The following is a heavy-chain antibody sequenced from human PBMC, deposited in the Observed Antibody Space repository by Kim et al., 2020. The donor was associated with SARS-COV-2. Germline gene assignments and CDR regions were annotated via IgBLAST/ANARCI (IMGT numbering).Heavy chain of an antibody. CDR3: ARQYRDSRNYSGLDV. V-gene: IGHV6-1*01. CDR1: GDSVSSNSAA. J-gene: IGHJ6*02. D-gene: IGHD3-10*01. CDR2: TYCRSNCYI. Sequence: SQTLSLTCAISGDSVSSNSAAWNWIRQSPSGGLEWLGRTYCRSNCYIDYAVSLKSRINISPDTSKNQFSLQLNSVTPEDTAVYYCARQYRDSRNYSGLDVWGQGTTVTVSS.